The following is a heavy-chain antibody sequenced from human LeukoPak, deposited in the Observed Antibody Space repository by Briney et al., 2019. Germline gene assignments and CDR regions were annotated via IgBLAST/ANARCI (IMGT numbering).Heavy chain of an antibody. CDR2: INHSGTT. V-gene: IGHV4-34*01. CDR3: AEAGYYDSSGHYYFDY. Sequence: SETLSLTCAVYGGSFSGYYWSWIRLPPGKGLEWIGEINHSGTTNYNPSLRSRVTISIDTSKNQFSLNLSSVTAADTAVYYCAEAGYYDSSGHYYFDYWGQGTLVTVSS. D-gene: IGHD3-22*01. J-gene: IGHJ4*02. CDR1: GGSFSGYY.